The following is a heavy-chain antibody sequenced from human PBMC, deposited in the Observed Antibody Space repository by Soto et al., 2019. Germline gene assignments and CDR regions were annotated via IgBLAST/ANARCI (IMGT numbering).Heavy chain of an antibody. CDR1: GDSVGSSSYY. CDR2: VYYSGYS. Sequence: PSETLSLTCTVSGDSVGSSSYYWGWIRQPPGKGLEWVGSVYYSGYSYYNPSPKSRVTISLDTSKNQFSLKLSAVIAADTAIYYCARRGSVGEFDYWGQGTLVTVSS. V-gene: IGHV4-39*01. CDR3: ARRGSVGEFDY. D-gene: IGHD3-10*01. J-gene: IGHJ4*02.